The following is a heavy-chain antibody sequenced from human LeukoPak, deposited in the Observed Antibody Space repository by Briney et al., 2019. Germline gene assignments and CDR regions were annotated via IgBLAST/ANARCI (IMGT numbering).Heavy chain of an antibody. CDR1: GYTFTSYA. V-gene: IGHV1-3*01. CDR2: INAGNGNT. J-gene: IGHJ5*02. CDR3: ARDPIYCSSTSGYRSDEINWFDP. D-gene: IGHD2-2*01. Sequence: ASVKVSCKASGYTFTSYAMHWVRQAPGQRLEWMGWINAGNGNTKYSQKFQGRVTITRDTSASTAYMELSSLRSEDTAVYYCARDPIYCSSTSGYRSDEINWFDPWGQGTLVTVSS.